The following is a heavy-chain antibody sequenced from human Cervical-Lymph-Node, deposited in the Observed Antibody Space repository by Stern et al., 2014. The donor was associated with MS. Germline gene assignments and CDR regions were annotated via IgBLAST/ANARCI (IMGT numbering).Heavy chain of an antibody. CDR2: IRSKVYGGTT. V-gene: IGHV3-49*03. Sequence: EVQLVESGGGLGQPGRSLRLSCTTSGFSFGDYVMSWFRQTPGKGLEWVGFIRSKVYGGTTEYAASVKGRFTISRDDSKSIVHLQMKSLKTEDTAVYYCARDRGIGTLPDYWGQGTLVTVSS. D-gene: IGHD1-7*01. CDR1: GFSFGDYV. CDR3: ARDRGIGTLPDY. J-gene: IGHJ4*02.